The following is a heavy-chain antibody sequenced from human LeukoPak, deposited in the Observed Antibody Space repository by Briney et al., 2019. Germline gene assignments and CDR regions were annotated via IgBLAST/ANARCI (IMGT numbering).Heavy chain of an antibody. CDR3: ASLPRVVPAAPPHY. CDR1: GGSISSSSYY. CDR2: IYYSGST. J-gene: IGHJ4*02. D-gene: IGHD2-2*01. Sequence: SETLSLTCTVSGGSISSSSYYWGWIRQPPGKGLEWIGSIYYSGSTYYNPSLKSRVTISVDTSKNQFSLKLSSVTAADTAVYYCASLPRVVPAAPPHYWGQGTLVTVSS. V-gene: IGHV4-39*07.